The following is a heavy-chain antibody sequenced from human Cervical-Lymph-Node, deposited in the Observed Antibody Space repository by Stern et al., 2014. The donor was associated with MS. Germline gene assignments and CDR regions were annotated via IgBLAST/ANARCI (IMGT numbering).Heavy chain of an antibody. J-gene: IGHJ4*02. V-gene: IGHV3-33*01. CDR2: IWYDGSNK. CDR1: GFTFSSYG. D-gene: IGHD1-26*01. Sequence: VQLVESGGGVVQPGRSLRLSCAASGFTFSSYGMHWVRQAPGKGLAWVAVIWYDGSNKYYADSVKGRFTISRDNSKNTLYLQMNSLRAEDTAIYYCARDQSFHFDYWGQGTLVTVSS. CDR3: ARDQSFHFDY.